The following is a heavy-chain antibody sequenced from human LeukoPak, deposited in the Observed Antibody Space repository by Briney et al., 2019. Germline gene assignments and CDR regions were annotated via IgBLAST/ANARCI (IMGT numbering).Heavy chain of an antibody. CDR3: AGRRVLDASFDY. CDR1: GFTVSNNY. V-gene: IGHV3-66*02. D-gene: IGHD3-16*01. Sequence: QSGGSLRLSCAASGFTVSNNYMSWVRQAPGKGLEWVSVIYSGGNTYYEESVKGRFTISRDNSKNTLFLQMNRLRAEDTAVYYCAGRRVLDASFDYWGQGTLVTVSS. CDR2: IYSGGNT. J-gene: IGHJ4*02.